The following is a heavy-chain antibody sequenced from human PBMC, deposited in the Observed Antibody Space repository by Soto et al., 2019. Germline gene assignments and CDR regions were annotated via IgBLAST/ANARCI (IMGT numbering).Heavy chain of an antibody. Sequence: QVQLVESGGGVVQPGRSLRLSCAASGFTFSSYGMHWVRQAPGKGLEWVAVISYDGSNKYYADSVKGRFTISRDNSKNTLYLQMNSLRAEDTAVYYCAKPDSSSWPLLDYWGQGTLVTVSS. CDR3: AKPDSSSWPLLDY. J-gene: IGHJ4*02. CDR2: ISYDGSNK. CDR1: GFTFSSYG. D-gene: IGHD6-13*01. V-gene: IGHV3-30*18.